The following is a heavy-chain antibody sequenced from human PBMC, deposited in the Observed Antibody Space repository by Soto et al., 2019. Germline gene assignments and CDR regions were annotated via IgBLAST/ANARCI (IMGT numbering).Heavy chain of an antibody. J-gene: IGHJ4*02. Sequence: GGSLRLSCAASGFTFSNYAMSWVRQAPGKGLEWVSTISGSGGSTYYPDSVKGRFTISRDNSKNTLYLQMNSLRAEDTAVYYCAKSRGQVVVITNDYWGQGPLVTVSS. CDR2: ISGSGGST. CDR1: GFTFSNYA. CDR3: AKSRGQVVVITNDY. V-gene: IGHV3-23*01. D-gene: IGHD3-22*01.